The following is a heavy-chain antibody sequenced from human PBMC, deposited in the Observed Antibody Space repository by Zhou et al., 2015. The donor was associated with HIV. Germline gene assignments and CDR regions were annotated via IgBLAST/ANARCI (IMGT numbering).Heavy chain of an antibody. CDR1: GFTFSDYY. D-gene: IGHD3-3*01. CDR3: ARLRITIFGVIKDSSSYYMDV. Sequence: QVQLVESGGNLVKPGGSLRLSCAASGFTFSDYYMTWIRQAPGKGLEWISHISSSGTTKSYADSLKGRFTISRDNAKNSLYLQMNSLRAGDTAVYYCARLRITIFGVIKDSSSYYMDVWGTGTTVTVSS. V-gene: IGHV3-11*04. CDR2: ISSSGTTK. J-gene: IGHJ6*03.